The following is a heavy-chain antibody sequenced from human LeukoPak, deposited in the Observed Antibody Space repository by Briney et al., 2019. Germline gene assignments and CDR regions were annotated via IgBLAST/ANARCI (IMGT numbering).Heavy chain of an antibody. V-gene: IGHV4-59*08. D-gene: IGHD4-11*01. CDR1: GGSITSYY. CDR3: ARSYSYYYYYYGMDV. J-gene: IGHJ6*02. Sequence: SETLSLTCSVSGGSITSYYWSWIRQPPGKGLEWIGYIYYSGSTNYNPSLKSRVTISVDTSKNQFSLNLSSVTAADTAVYYCARSYSYYYYYYGMDVWGQGTTVTVSS. CDR2: IYYSGST.